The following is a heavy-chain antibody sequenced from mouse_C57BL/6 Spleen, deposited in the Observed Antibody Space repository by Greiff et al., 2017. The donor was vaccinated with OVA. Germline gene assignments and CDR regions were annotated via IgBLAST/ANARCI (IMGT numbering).Heavy chain of an antibody. CDR2: IYPGDGDT. D-gene: IGHD3-2*02. CDR3: ARRAAQAHIDY. Sequence: VQLQQSGAELVKPGASVKISCKASGYAFSSYWMNWVKQRPGKGLEWIGQIYPGDGDTNYNGKFKGKATLTADKSSSTAYMQLSSLTSEDSAVYICARRAAQAHIDYWGQGTTLTVSS. J-gene: IGHJ2*01. CDR1: GYAFSSYW. V-gene: IGHV1-80*01.